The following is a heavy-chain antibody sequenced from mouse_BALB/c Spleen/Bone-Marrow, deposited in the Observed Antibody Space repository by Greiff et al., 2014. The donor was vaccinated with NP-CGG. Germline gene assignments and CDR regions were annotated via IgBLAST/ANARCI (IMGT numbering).Heavy chain of an antibody. V-gene: IGHV1S81*02. CDR3: TRRDYAMDY. J-gene: IGHJ4*01. Sequence: VHLVESGAELVKPGASVKLSCKASGYTFTNYYMFWVKQRPGQGLEWIGEINPSNGVTNFNEKFKTKATLTVDKSSSTAYMQLSSLTSEDSAVYYCTRRDYAMDYWGQGTSVTVSA. CDR2: INPSNGVT. CDR1: GYTFTNYY.